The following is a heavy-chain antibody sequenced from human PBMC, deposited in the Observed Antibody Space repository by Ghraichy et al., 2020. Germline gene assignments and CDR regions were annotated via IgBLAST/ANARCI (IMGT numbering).Heavy chain of an antibody. J-gene: IGHJ4*02. CDR1: GFTFSGYW. Sequence: GGSLRLSCAASGFTFSGYWMTWVRQAPGKGLEWVANIQHDSSEKYYVDSVKGRFTISRDDAKNTLFLQINSLRAEDTALYYCARQGFGVPFAYWGQGTLVTVSS. CDR3: ARQGFGVPFAY. V-gene: IGHV3-7*03. CDR2: IQHDSSEK. D-gene: IGHD3-16*01.